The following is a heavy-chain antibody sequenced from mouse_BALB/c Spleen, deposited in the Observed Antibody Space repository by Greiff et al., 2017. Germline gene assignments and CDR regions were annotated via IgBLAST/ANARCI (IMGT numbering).Heavy chain of an antibody. Sequence: VQLQQSGTVLARPGASVKMSCKASGYTFTSYWMHWVKQRPGQGLEWIGAIYPGNSDTSYNQKFKGKAKLTAVTSTSTAYMELSSLTNEDSAVYYCTRDGNYSYYFDYWGQGTTLTVSS. D-gene: IGHD2-1*01. V-gene: IGHV1-5*01. J-gene: IGHJ2*01. CDR1: GYTFTSYW. CDR3: TRDGNYSYYFDY. CDR2: IYPGNSDT.